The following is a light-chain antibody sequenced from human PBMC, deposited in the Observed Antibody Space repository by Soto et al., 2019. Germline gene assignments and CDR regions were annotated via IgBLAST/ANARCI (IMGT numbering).Light chain of an antibody. CDR1: QSVSSN. Sequence: EVVLTQSPGTLSLSPGEXATLSCRASQSVSSNYLAWYQQKPGQAPRLLIYGASTRATGIPARFRGSGSGTEFTLTISSLQSEDSAVYYCQQYNXSPTFSQGTKVDIK. J-gene: IGKJ1*01. V-gene: IGKV3-15*01. CDR3: QQYNXSPT. CDR2: GAS.